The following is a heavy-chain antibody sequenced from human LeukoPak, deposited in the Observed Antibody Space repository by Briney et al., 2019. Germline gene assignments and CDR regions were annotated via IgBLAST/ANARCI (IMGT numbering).Heavy chain of an antibody. CDR3: ARGRNNAWKTDY. CDR2: ISYTGTT. Sequence: SETLSLTCVVSGDSINNYYWNWFRQPPRKGLEWIGWISYTGTTNYNPSLKSRVSISIDTSKNQFPLELNSVTATDTAVYYCARGRNNAWKTDYWGQGTLVTVSS. V-gene: IGHV4-59*01. J-gene: IGHJ4*02. D-gene: IGHD2-8*01. CDR1: GDSINNYY.